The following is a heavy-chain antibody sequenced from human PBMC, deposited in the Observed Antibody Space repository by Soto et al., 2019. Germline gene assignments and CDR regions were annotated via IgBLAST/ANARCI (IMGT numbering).Heavy chain of an antibody. CDR1: GVTFSSGG. D-gene: IGHD3-3*01. J-gene: IGHJ6*02. CDR3: ARDGRVNYDFWSGSYGMDV. Sequence: SGGARRVSCGAAGVTFSSGGRQGGRQAPGKGWEWVAVIWYDGSNKYYADSVKGRFTISRDNSKNTLYLQMNSLRAEDTAVYYCARDGRVNYDFWSGSYGMDVWGQGT. V-gene: IGHV3-33*01. CDR2: IWYDGSNK.